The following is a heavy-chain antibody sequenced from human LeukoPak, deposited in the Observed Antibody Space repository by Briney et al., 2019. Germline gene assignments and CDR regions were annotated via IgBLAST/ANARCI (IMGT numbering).Heavy chain of an antibody. V-gene: IGHV3-72*01. CDR1: GFTFSDHY. CDR2: TRNKANSYTT. CDR3: AILTYYYDSSGYLHDAFDI. Sequence: GGSLRLSCAASGFTFSDHYMDWVRKAPGKGLGWVGRTRNKANSYTTEYAASVKGRFTISRDDSKNSLYLQMNSLKTEDTAVYYCAILTYYYDSSGYLHDAFDIWGQGTMVTVSS. D-gene: IGHD3-22*01. J-gene: IGHJ3*02.